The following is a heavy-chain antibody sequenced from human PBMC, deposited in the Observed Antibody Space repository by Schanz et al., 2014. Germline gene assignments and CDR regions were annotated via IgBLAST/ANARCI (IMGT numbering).Heavy chain of an antibody. CDR1: GFNLRRYS. CDR2: IKSNTDGGTT. J-gene: IGHJ5*02. V-gene: IGHV3-15*01. Sequence: QLVESGGGLVKPGGSLRLSCATSGFNLRRYSMNWVRQAPGGGLEWVGRIKSNTDGGTTDYATPVKGRFTISRDDSKNTLYLQMNSLKSEDTAVYYCTSMATIPRNWFDPWGQGTLVTVSS. CDR3: TSMATIPRNWFDP. D-gene: IGHD2-2*02.